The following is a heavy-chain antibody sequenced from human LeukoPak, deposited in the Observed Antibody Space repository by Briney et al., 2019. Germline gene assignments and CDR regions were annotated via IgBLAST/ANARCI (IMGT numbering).Heavy chain of an antibody. CDR2: IIPIFGIA. J-gene: IGHJ1*01. Sequence: SVKVSCKASGGTFSSYAISWVRQAPGQGLEWMGRIIPIFGIANYAQKFQGRVTITADKSTSTAYMELSGLRSEDTAVYYCASPLKIYYDSSGPTRETEFQHWGQGTLVTVSS. CDR1: GGTFSSYA. V-gene: IGHV1-69*04. D-gene: IGHD3-22*01. CDR3: ASPLKIYYDSSGPTRETEFQH.